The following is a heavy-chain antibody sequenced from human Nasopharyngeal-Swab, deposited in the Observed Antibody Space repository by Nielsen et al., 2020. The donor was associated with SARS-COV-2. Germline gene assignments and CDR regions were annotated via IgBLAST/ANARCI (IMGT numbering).Heavy chain of an antibody. J-gene: IGHJ4*02. V-gene: IGHV1-2*06. Sequence: ASVKVSCKASGYTFTGYYMHWVRQAPGQGLEWMGRINPNSGGTNYAQKFQGRVTMTRDTSISTAYMELSRLTPDDTAVYYCARRGATTMTTSPFDFWGQGTLVTVSS. D-gene: IGHD4-11*01. CDR2: INPNSGGT. CDR3: ARRGATTMTTSPFDF. CDR1: GYTFTGYY.